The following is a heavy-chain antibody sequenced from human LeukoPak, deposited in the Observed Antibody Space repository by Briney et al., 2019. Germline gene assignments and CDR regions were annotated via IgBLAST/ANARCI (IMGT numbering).Heavy chain of an antibody. CDR3: ATGCGGYWPHYGMDV. CDR2: SSSSGNII. J-gene: IGHJ6*02. D-gene: IGHD5-12*01. Sequence: GGSLRLSCAASGFTFSDYYMNWIRQAPGKGLEWVSYSSSSGNIIYYADSVKGRFTISRDNAKNSLYLQMNSLRAEDTAVYYCATGCGGYWPHYGMDVWGQGTTVTVSS. CDR1: GFTFSDYY. V-gene: IGHV3-11*01.